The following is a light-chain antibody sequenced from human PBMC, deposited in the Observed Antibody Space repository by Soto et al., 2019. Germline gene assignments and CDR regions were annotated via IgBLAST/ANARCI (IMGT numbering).Light chain of an antibody. Sequence: EIVLTQSPGTLSLSPGERATLSCRASQSVSSSSLAWYQQKPGQAPRLLIHGASNRATGIPDRFSGSGSGTDLTLTISRLEPEDFAVYYCQHYGTSPPYTFAQGTKLEIK. J-gene: IGKJ2*01. CDR2: GAS. CDR1: QSVSSSS. V-gene: IGKV3-20*01. CDR3: QHYGTSPPYT.